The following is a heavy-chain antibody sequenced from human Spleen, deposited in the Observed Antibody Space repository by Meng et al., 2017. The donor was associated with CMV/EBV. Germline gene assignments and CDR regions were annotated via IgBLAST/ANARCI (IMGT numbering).Heavy chain of an antibody. Sequence: ASVKVSCKASGYGFTSYGISWVRQGPGQGLEWMGGISPYTGDTNYAQNLQGRLTMTTDTSTMTAYMELRSLRSDDTAVYYCAREGASVNYKYNWFDPWGQGTLVTVSS. D-gene: IGHD1-7*01. J-gene: IGHJ5*02. V-gene: IGHV1-18*01. CDR3: AREGASVNYKYNWFDP. CDR2: ISPYTGDT. CDR1: GYGFTSYG.